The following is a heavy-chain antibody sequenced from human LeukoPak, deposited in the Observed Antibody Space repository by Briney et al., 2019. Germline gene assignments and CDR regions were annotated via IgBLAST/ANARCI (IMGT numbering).Heavy chain of an antibody. J-gene: IGHJ6*02. Sequence: SETLSLTCTVSGGSISSSSYYWGWIRQPPGKGLERIGRIYYSGSTYYNPSLKSRVTISVDTSKNQFSLKLSSVTAADTAVYYCARRPYYYGMDVWGQGTTVTVS. CDR2: IYYSGST. CDR3: ARRPYYYGMDV. V-gene: IGHV4-39*01. CDR1: GGSISSSSYY.